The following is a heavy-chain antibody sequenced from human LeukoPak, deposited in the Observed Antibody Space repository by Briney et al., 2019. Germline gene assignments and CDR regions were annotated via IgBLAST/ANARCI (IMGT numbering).Heavy chain of an antibody. D-gene: IGHD6-19*01. CDR2: INPNSGGT. CDR1: GYTFTGYY. CDR3: ARGGPRVAGTYGPTEPYDY. Sequence: ASVKVSCKASGYTFTGYYMHWVRQAPGQGLEWMGWINPNSGGTNYAQKFQGRVTMTRDTSISTAYMELSRLRSDDTAVYYCARGGPRVAGTYGPTEPYDYWGQGTLVTVSS. V-gene: IGHV1-2*02. J-gene: IGHJ4*02.